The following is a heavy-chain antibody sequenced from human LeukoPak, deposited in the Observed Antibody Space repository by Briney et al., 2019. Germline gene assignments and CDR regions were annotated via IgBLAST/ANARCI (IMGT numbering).Heavy chain of an antibody. CDR2: IYYSGST. D-gene: IGHD6-13*01. Sequence: SETLSLTCTVSGGSIFSTSYYWGWIRQPPGKGLEWIGNIYYSGSTYYNPSLKSRVTISVDTSKNQFSLKLSSVTAADTAVYYCARNGYSSSSGNYYFDYWGQGTLVTVSS. J-gene: IGHJ4*02. V-gene: IGHV4-39*07. CDR1: GGSIFSTSYY. CDR3: ARNGYSSSSGNYYFDY.